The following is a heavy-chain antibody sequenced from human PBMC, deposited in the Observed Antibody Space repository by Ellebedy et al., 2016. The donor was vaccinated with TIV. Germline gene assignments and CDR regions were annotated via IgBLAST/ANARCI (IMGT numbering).Heavy chain of an antibody. J-gene: IGHJ3*02. D-gene: IGHD6-19*01. V-gene: IGHV3-73*01. CDR1: GFTFSGSA. Sequence: GGSLRLSXAASGFTFSGSAMHWVRQASGKGLEWVGRIRSKANSYATAYAASVKGRFTISRDDSKNTAYLQMNSLKTEDTAVYYCTRPPQKYSSGWYTPIPPDAFDIWGQGTMVTVSS. CDR3: TRPPQKYSSGWYTPIPPDAFDI. CDR2: IRSKANSYAT.